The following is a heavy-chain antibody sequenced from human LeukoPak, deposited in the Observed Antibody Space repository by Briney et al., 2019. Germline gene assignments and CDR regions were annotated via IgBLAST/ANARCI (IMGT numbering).Heavy chain of an antibody. J-gene: IGHJ4*02. D-gene: IGHD3-10*01. V-gene: IGHV3-33*01. Sequence: GGSLRLSCAASGFTFSSYGMHWVRQAPGKGLEWVAVIWYGGSNKYYADSVKGRFTISRDNSKNTLYLQMNSLRAEDTAVYYCAREHGSGSYCFDYWGQGTLVTVSS. CDR2: IWYGGSNK. CDR1: GFTFSSYG. CDR3: AREHGSGSYCFDY.